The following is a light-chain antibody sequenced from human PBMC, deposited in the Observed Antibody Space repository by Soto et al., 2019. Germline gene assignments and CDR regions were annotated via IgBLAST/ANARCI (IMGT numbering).Light chain of an antibody. CDR3: SSYTSSSTPV. Sequence: QSALTQPASVSGSPGQSITISCTGTSSDVGGYNYVSWYQQHPGKAPKLMIYDVSNRPSGVSNRFSGAKSCNTASLTISGLQAADEADYYCSSYTSSSTPVFGTGTKLTVL. CDR2: DVS. CDR1: SSDVGGYNY. V-gene: IGLV2-14*01. J-gene: IGLJ1*01.